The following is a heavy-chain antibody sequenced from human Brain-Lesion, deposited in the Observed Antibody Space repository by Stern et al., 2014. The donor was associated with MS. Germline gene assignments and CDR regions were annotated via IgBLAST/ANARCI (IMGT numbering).Heavy chain of an antibody. CDR2: TSAYHGNT. V-gene: IGHV1-18*01. J-gene: IGHJ4*02. D-gene: IGHD2-2*01. CDR3: ARALNFAVVVPAATQVFDY. CDR1: GYTFTSYG. Sequence: VQLVESGAEVKKPGASVKVPCKASGYTFTSYGISWVRQAPGQGLEWMGWTSAYHGNTNYAQKLQGRVTMTTDTSTSTAYMELRSLRSDDTAVYYCARALNFAVVVPAATQVFDYWGQGTLVTVSS.